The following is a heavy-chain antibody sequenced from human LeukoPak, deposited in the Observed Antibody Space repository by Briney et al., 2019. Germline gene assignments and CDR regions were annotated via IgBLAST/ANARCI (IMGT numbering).Heavy chain of an antibody. CDR1: GFTFSSLW. V-gene: IGHV3-74*01. CDR2: INSDGSST. CDR3: ARGNYYDSSGPGGY. D-gene: IGHD3-22*01. J-gene: IGHJ4*02. Sequence: GGSLRLSCAASGFTFSSLWMHWVRQAPGKGLVWVSRINSDGSSTSYVDSVAGRFTISRDNAKNTLYLQMNSLRAEDTAVYHCARGNYYDSSGPGGYWGQGTLVIVSS.